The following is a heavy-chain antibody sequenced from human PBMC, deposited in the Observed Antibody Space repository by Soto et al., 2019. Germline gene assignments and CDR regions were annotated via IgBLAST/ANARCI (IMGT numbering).Heavy chain of an antibody. CDR2: ISAYNGNT. V-gene: IGHV1-18*01. CDR1: GYTFTSYG. D-gene: IGHD2-2*01. Sequence: VKVSCKASGYTFTSYGISWVRQAPGQGLEWMGWISAYNGNTNYAQKLQGRVTITADESSSTAYMELSSLRSEDTAVYYCARHDCISSSCYYYYYYAMDVWGQGTTVTVSS. J-gene: IGHJ6*02. CDR3: ARHDCISSSCYYYYYYAMDV.